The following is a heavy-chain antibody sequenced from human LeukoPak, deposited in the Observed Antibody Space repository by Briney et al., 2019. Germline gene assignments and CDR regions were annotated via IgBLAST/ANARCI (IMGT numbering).Heavy chain of an antibody. CDR2: MNPNSGNT. J-gene: IGHJ4*02. CDR1: GYTFTSYD. CDR3: ARSLGEYGSGSYYRD. V-gene: IGHV1-8*01. D-gene: IGHD3-10*01. Sequence: SVKVSCKASGYTFTSYDINWVRQATGQGLEWMGWMNPNSGNTGYAQKFQGRVTMTRNTSISTAYMELGSLRSEDTAVYYCARSLGEYGSGSYYRDWGQGTLVTVSS.